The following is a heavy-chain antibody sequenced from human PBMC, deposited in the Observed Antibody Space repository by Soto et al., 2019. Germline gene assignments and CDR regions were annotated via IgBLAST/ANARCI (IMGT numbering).Heavy chain of an antibody. J-gene: IGHJ5*02. CDR2: IFPMFATT. D-gene: IGHD6-19*01. CDR3: AKGEPGYTSGWFGVT. V-gene: IGHV1-2*02. CDR1: GYSFTGYY. Sequence: QEQLMQSGAEVKKPGASVKVSCKSSGYSFTGYYLHWVRQAPGQGPEWMGWIFPMFATTSYAQKFQDRLKVTADDSSGTVYMELNSLRSDDTAVYYCAKGEPGYTSGWFGVTWGQGTLVTVSS.